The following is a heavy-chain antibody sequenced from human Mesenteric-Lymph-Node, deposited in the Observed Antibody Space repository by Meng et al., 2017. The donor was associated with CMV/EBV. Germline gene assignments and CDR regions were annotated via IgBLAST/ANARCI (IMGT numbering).Heavy chain of an antibody. CDR2: MWFDGSRK. J-gene: IGHJ6*02. CDR1: GFTLTTYN. CDR3: AKSGQRGHYYYDMDV. Sequence: GESLKISCATSGFTLTTYNMHWVRQAPGKGLEWVSVMWFDGSRKYYTDSVKGRFIISRDDSKNTLYLQMNSLRAEDTAVYYCAKSGQRGHYYYDMDVWGRGTTVTV. V-gene: IGHV3-33*06.